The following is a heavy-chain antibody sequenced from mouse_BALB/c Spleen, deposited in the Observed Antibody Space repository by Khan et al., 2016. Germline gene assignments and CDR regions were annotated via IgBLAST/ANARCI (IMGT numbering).Heavy chain of an antibody. CDR1: GYSFTNYG. V-gene: IGHV9-3-1*01. D-gene: IGHD2-2*01. CDR3: ARRGLRVPFDY. Sequence: QIQLVQSGPEMKKPGETVKISCKASGYSFTNYGMNWVKQAPGKGLKWMGWINTYTGEPTYADDFKGRFAFSLETSASTAYLQINNLKNEDTSTSYGARRGLRVPFDYWGQGTTLTVSS. CDR2: INTYTGEP. J-gene: IGHJ2*01.